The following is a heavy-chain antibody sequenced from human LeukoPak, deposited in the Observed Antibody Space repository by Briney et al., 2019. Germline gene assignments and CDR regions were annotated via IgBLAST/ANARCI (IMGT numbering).Heavy chain of an antibody. CDR1: GGSISSGGYY. Sequence: SETLSLTCTVSGGSISSGGYYWSWIRQHPGKGLEWIGYIYYSGSTYYNPSLKSRVTISVDTSKNQLSLKLSSVTAADTAVYYCARYQLLLYFDYWGQGTLVTVSS. CDR3: ARYQLLLYFDY. CDR2: IYYSGST. J-gene: IGHJ4*02. D-gene: IGHD2-2*01. V-gene: IGHV4-31*03.